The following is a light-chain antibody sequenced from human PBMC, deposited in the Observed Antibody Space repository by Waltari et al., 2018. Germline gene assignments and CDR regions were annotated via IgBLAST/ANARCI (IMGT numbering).Light chain of an antibody. CDR1: SSDVGTYNY. CDR2: EVT. CDR3: SSYTSATTLVV. J-gene: IGLJ1*01. V-gene: IGLV2-14*01. Sequence: QSALTQPASVSGSPGQSITISCTGTSSDVGTYNYVSWYQQYPGKAPTLVIYEVTNRPSGVSDRFSGSQSGSTASLTISGLQPDDEAHYYCSSYTSATTLVVFGPGTWVTV.